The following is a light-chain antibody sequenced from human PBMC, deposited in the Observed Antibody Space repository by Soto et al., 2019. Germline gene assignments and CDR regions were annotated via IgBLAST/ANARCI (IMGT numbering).Light chain of an antibody. CDR3: QEYNTYSYT. J-gene: IGKJ2*01. CDR1: QSLSNW. CDR2: KAS. Sequence: DIQMTQSPSTLSASVGDRVTITCRASQSLSNWLAWYQQKPGKAPKLLIYKASSLESGVPSRFSGSVSGTEFTLTISSLQPDDFATYYCQEYNTYSYTFGQGTQLEIK. V-gene: IGKV1-5*03.